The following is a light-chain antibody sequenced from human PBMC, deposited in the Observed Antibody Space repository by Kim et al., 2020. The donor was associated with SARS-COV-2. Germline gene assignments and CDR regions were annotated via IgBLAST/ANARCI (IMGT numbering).Light chain of an antibody. CDR3: MQGLQIALT. CDR2: LGS. Sequence: DIVMTQSPLSLPVTPGEPASISCRSSQSLLYSNGKNYLSWYLQKPGQSPQLLIYLGSNRASGVPDRFSGSGSGTDFTLEISRVEAEYVGVYYCMQGLQIALTFGGGTKLEI. V-gene: IGKV2-28*01. CDR1: QSLLYSNGKNY. J-gene: IGKJ4*01.